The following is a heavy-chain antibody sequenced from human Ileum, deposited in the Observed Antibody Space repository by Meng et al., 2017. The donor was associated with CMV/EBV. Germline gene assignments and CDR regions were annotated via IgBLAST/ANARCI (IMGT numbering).Heavy chain of an antibody. J-gene: IGHJ4*02. CDR2: IKPDGSEK. CDR1: GITFSSYW. CDR3: ARGANDY. V-gene: IGHV3-7*03. Sequence: GESLKISCAASGITFSSYWMSWVRQAPGKGLEWVANIKPDGSEKYYVDSVKGRFTISRDNAKNSLYLQMNSLRAEDTAVYYCARGANDYWGQGTLVTVSS.